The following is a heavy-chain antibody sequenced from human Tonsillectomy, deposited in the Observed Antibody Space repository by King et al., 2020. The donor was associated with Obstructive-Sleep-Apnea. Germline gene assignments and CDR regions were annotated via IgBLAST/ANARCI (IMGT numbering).Heavy chain of an antibody. V-gene: IGHV3-9*01. CDR2: VGWNSDSI. CDR3: AKVGSKESFGPNYFDY. D-gene: IGHD3-10*01. CDR1: GFTFDDYA. Sequence: VQLVESGGGLVQPGRSLRLSCAASGFTFDDYAMHWVRQAPGKGLEWGSGVGWNSDSIAYAVSVKGRFTISRDNAKNSLYLQMNSLRAEDTALYYCAKVGSKESFGPNYFDYWGQGTLVTVSS. J-gene: IGHJ4*02.